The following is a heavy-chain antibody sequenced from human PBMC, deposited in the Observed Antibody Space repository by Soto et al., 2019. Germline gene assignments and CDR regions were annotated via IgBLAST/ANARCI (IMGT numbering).Heavy chain of an antibody. Sequence: QVQLVESGGGVVQPGRSLRLSCAASGFTFSSYGMHWVRQAPGKGLEWVAVIWYDGSNKYYADSVKGRFTISRDNSKNTLYLQMNSLGAEDTAVYYCARAVAGTVNWFDPWGQGTLVTVSS. V-gene: IGHV3-33*01. CDR3: ARAVAGTVNWFDP. CDR2: IWYDGSNK. D-gene: IGHD6-19*01. CDR1: GFTFSSYG. J-gene: IGHJ5*02.